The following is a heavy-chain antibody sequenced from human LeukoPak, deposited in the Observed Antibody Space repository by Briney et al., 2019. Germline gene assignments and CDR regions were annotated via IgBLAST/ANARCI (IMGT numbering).Heavy chain of an antibody. CDR2: ISSSGSTI. CDR1: GFTFSSYE. V-gene: IGHV3-48*03. J-gene: IGHJ6*02. CDR3: ARDGAVASKGGYYYGMDV. Sequence: GGPLRLSCAASGFTFSSYEMNWVRQAPGKGLEWLSYISSSGSTIYYADSVKGRFTISRGNARNSLYLQMNSLRAEDTAVYYCARDGAVASKGGYYYGMDVWGQGTTVTVSS. D-gene: IGHD6-19*01.